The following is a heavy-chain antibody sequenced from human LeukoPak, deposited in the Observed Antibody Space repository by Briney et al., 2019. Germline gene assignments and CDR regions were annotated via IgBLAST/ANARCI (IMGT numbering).Heavy chain of an antibody. CDR2: ISSSGST. D-gene: IGHD3-9*01. CDR3: ARESGYDILTGYLGWFDP. V-gene: IGHV4-61*02. Sequence: SQTLSLTCTVSGDSISSGDYHWRWIRQPAGKGLEWIARISSSGSTNYNPSLKSRVTISVDTSKNQFSLKLSSVTAADTAVYYCARESGYDILTGYLGWFDPWGQGTLVAVSS. J-gene: IGHJ5*02. CDR1: GDSISSGDYH.